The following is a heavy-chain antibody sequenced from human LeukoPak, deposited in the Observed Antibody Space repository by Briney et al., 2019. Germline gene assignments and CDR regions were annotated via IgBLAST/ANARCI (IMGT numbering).Heavy chain of an antibody. Sequence: GGSLRLSCAASGFTFEDYGMSWVRQVPGKGLEWVSGINWDGGSTGYVDSVKGRFSISRDNAKNSLYLQVNSLRVEDTAFYHCARGSYYNWFDAWGQGTLVTVSS. CDR2: INWDGGST. CDR1: GFTFEDYG. V-gene: IGHV3-20*01. J-gene: IGHJ5*02. D-gene: IGHD1-26*01. CDR3: ARGSYYNWFDA.